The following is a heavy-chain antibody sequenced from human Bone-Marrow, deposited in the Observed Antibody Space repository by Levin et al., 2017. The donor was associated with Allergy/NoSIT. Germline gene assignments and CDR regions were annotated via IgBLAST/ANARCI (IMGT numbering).Heavy chain of an antibody. CDR1: GFTFTSDW. J-gene: IGHJ4*02. V-gene: IGHV3-7*04. CDR2: VREDGRET. CDR3: PKDGAVAEY. Sequence: GGSLRLSCAASGFTFTSDWMSWVRQAPGKGLEWVANVREDGRETKYIDSVKGRFTISRDNARNLVYLQMNSLRAGDTAVYHCPKDGAVAEYWGQGILVTVSS. D-gene: IGHD6-19*01.